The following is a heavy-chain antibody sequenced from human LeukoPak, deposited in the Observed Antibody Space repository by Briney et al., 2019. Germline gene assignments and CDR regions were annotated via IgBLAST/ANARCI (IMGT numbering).Heavy chain of an antibody. CDR2: ISYDGSNK. CDR1: GFTFSGYC. J-gene: IGHJ4*02. CDR3: ARDRHRGVVPEATWFDY. Sequence: GRALRLSCAAPGFTFSGYCMHWVRPAPGKGLEWVGVISYDGSNKYYADSVKGRFTISRDNSKNTLYLQMNSLRVEDTAVYYCARDRHRGVVPEATWFDYWGQGALVTVSS. V-gene: IGHV3-30*03. D-gene: IGHD2-2*01.